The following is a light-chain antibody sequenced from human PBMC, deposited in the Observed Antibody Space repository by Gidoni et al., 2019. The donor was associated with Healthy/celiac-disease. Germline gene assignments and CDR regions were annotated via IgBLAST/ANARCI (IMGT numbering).Light chain of an antibody. J-gene: IGLJ2*01. CDR3: GTWDSRLSLMV. CDR1: NSNIEINY. V-gene: IGLV1-51*01. Sequence: QPVLTQPPSVSAAPGQKVTISCSGGNSNIEINYVSWYQQVPGAAPKLLIYDDTQRPAGISGRFSGSRSGTSATLGISGLQTGDEAIYYCGTWDSRLSLMVFGGGTKLTVL. CDR2: DDT.